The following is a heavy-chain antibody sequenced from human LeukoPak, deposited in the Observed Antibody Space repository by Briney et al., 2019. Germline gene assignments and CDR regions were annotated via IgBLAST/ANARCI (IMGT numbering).Heavy chain of an antibody. J-gene: IGHJ6*04. CDR1: GGSISGGFYY. CDR2: ICCSGST. D-gene: IGHD3-9*01. CDR3: ARDVGNFDWFVDV. V-gene: IGHV4-31*03. Sequence: SETLSLTCTVSGGSISGGFYYWSWIRQHQGKGLDWSGYICCSGSTNYNPYLKSRVTISVDTSKNHFSLKLSSVTDADTAVYYCARDVGNFDWFVDVWGKGTTVTVSS.